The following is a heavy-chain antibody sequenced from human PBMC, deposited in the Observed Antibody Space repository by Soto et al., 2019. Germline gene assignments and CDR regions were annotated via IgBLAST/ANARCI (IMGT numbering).Heavy chain of an antibody. J-gene: IGHJ4*02. D-gene: IGHD4-4*01. Sequence: PSETLSLTCTVSGDSISSYYWSWIRQPPGKGLEWIGYIYYSGSTNYNSSLKSRVTMSVDTSKNQFSLKVRSVTAADTAVYYCARGYSNYGYYYWGQGTLVTVSS. CDR3: ARGYSNYGYYY. CDR1: GDSISSYY. V-gene: IGHV4-59*01. CDR2: IYYSGST.